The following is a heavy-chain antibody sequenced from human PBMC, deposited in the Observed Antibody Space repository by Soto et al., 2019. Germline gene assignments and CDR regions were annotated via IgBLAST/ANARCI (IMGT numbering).Heavy chain of an antibody. V-gene: IGHV4-59*01. J-gene: IGHJ4*02. CDR1: GGSISSYY. D-gene: IGHD1-20*01. CDR2: IYYSGST. Sequence: QVQLQESGPGLVKPSETLSLTCTVSGGSISSYYWSWIRQPPGKGLEWIGYIYYSGSTNYNPSLKSRVTISVDTSKNQFSLKLSSVTAADTAVYYCARAVPITGTTGEVDYWGQGTLVTVSS. CDR3: ARAVPITGTTGEVDY.